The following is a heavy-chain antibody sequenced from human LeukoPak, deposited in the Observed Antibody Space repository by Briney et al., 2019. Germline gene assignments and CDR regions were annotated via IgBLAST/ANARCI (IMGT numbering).Heavy chain of an antibody. CDR3: ARKGQKGYCSSTSCPPWYFDL. Sequence: GGSLRLSCAASGFTFSDYYMSWIRQAPGKGLECVSEISSSGSTIYYADSVKGRFTISRDNAKNSLYLQMNSLRAEDTAVYYCARKGQKGYCSSTSCPPWYFDLWGRGTLVTVSS. CDR2: ISSSGSTI. CDR1: GFTFSDYY. J-gene: IGHJ2*01. D-gene: IGHD2-2*01. V-gene: IGHV3-11*01.